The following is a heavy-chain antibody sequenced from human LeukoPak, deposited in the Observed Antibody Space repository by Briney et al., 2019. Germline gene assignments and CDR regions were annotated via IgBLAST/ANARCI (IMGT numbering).Heavy chain of an antibody. D-gene: IGHD6-13*01. CDR1: GGSFSGYY. J-gene: IGHJ4*02. Sequence: SETLSLTCAVYGGSFSGYYWSWIRQPPGKGLEWIGEINHSGSTNYNPSLKSRVTISVDTSKNQFSLKLSSVTAADTAVYYCARGDGIAAAGGGYFDYWGQGTLVTVSS. CDR2: INHSGST. CDR3: ARGDGIAAAGGGYFDY. V-gene: IGHV4-34*01.